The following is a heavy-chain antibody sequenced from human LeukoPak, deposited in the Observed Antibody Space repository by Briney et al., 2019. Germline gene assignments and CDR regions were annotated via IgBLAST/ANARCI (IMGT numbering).Heavy chain of an antibody. J-gene: IGHJ4*02. CDR1: GFTFSNYW. V-gene: IGHV3-7*01. D-gene: IGHD3-10*01. CDR3: ARDFTLLRGGLLDY. CDR2: IKQDGSEK. Sequence: GGSLRLSCAASGFTFSNYWMNWVRQAPGKGLEWVADIKQDGSEKYYMDSVKGRFTISRDNAKNSLYLQMNSLRAEDTAVYYCARDFTLLRGGLLDYWGQGTLVTVSS.